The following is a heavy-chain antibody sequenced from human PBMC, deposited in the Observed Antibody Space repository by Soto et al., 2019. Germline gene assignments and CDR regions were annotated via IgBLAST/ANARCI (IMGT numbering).Heavy chain of an antibody. Sequence: QLGGPLRLSCAASGFTFSSYAMSWVRQAPGKGLQWVSAISGSGGSTYYADSVKGRFTISRDNSKNTLYLQMNSLRAEDTAVYYCAKELGRFLEWLGFSDYWGQGTLVTVSS. D-gene: IGHD3-3*01. V-gene: IGHV3-23*01. J-gene: IGHJ4*02. CDR1: GFTFSSYA. CDR3: AKELGRFLEWLGFSDY. CDR2: ISGSGGST.